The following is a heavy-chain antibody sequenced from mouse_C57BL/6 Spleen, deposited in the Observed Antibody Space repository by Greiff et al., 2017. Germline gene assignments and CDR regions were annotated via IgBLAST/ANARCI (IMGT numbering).Heavy chain of an antibody. V-gene: IGHV1-55*01. CDR3: ARTPDGYLDY. CDR1: GYTFTSYW. J-gene: IGHJ2*01. CDR2: IYPGSGST. Sequence: QVQLQQPGAELVKPGASVKMSCKASGYTFTSYWITWVKQRPGQGLEWIGDIYPGSGSTNYNEKFKSKATLPVDTPSSTAYMQLSSLTSEDSAVYYCARTPDGYLDYWGQGTTLTVSS. D-gene: IGHD2-3*01.